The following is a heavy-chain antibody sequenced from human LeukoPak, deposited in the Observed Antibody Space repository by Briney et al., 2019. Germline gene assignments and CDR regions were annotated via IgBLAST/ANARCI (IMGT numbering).Heavy chain of an antibody. CDR2: IGYSGGDT. D-gene: IGHD5-12*01. V-gene: IGHV3-23*01. Sequence: PGGSLRLSCTVSGFTLSSYEMTWFRQAPGKGLEWVSSIGYSGGDTHYADSVKGRFTISRDNSKNTLYLQMNSLRAEDTAVYYCARGVDIVGVTPLYWGQGTLVTVSS. CDR3: ARGVDIVGVTPLY. CDR1: GFTLSSYE. J-gene: IGHJ4*02.